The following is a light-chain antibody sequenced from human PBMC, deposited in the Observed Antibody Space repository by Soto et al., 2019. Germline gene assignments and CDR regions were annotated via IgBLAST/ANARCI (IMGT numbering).Light chain of an antibody. Sequence: DSQVTQSPSTPSSSVGDTVTITCRASQTINNCLAWYQQKPGKAPKLLIYASSSLQSGVPSRFSGSGSGTDFTLTISSLQPEDFATYYCQQSYSTPPTFGQGTKVDI. CDR1: QTINNC. J-gene: IGKJ1*01. CDR2: ASS. V-gene: IGKV1-39*01. CDR3: QQSYSTPPT.